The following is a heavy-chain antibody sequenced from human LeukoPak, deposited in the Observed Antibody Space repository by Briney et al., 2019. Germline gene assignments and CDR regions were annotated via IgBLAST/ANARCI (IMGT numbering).Heavy chain of an antibody. CDR3: ARDREVDYEIPGFLRRYFDY. CDR1: GFTFSSYS. J-gene: IGHJ4*02. V-gene: IGHV3-21*01. D-gene: IGHD4-17*01. Sequence: GGSLRLSCAASGFTFSSYSMHWVRQAPGKGLEWVSSITSSSSYIYYADSVKGRFTISRDNAKNSLYLQMNSLRAEDTAVYYCARDREVDYEIPGFLRRYFDYWGQGTLVTVSS. CDR2: ITSSSSYI.